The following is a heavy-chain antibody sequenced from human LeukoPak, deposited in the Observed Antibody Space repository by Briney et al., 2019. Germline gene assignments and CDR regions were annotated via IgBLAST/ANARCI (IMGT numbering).Heavy chain of an antibody. J-gene: IGHJ4*02. Sequence: GGSLRLSCAASGFIFNDYWMSWVRQAPNKGLEWVANINEVGSEIYYLDSVKGRFTISRDNAKNSLYLQMNSLRAEDTAVYYCATGVYYFDNWGQGTVVTVSS. CDR2: INEVGSEI. D-gene: IGHD2-8*01. CDR3: ATGVYYFDN. V-gene: IGHV3-7*01. CDR1: GFIFNDYW.